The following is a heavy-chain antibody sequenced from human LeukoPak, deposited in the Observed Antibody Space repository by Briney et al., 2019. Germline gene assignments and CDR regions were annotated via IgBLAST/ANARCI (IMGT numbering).Heavy chain of an antibody. CDR2: ISGSGGST. CDR3: AKVADSSSGYAFDI. D-gene: IGHD6-6*01. CDR1: GFTFSSYA. Sequence: PGGSLRLSCAASGFTFSSYAMSWVRQAPGKGLGWVSAISGSGGSTYYADSVKGRFTISRDNYTNTLYLQMNSLRAEDTAVYYCAKVADSSSGYAFDIWGQGTMVTVSS. V-gene: IGHV3-23*01. J-gene: IGHJ3*02.